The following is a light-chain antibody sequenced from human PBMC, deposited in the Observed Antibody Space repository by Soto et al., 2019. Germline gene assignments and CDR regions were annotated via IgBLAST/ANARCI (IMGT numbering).Light chain of an antibody. CDR2: DVS. Sequence: QSVLTQPASVSGSLGQSITISCTGTSSDIGGYNYVSWYQQHPGTAPKLMIYDVSNRPSGVSNRFSGSKSGNTASLTISGLQAEDEADYYCTSYTRSTTLVFGGGTKLTVL. CDR1: SSDIGGYNY. J-gene: IGLJ2*01. V-gene: IGLV2-14*03. CDR3: TSYTRSTTLV.